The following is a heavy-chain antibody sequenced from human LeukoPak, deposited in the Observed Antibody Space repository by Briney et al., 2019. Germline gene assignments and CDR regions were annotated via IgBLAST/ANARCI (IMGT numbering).Heavy chain of an antibody. Sequence: SETLSLTCAVYGGSFSGYYWSWIRQPTGKGLEWIGEINHSGSTNYNPSLKSRVTISVDTSKNQFSLKLSSVTAADTAVYYCARGRGSGSRKWARFDPWGQGTLVTVSS. J-gene: IGHJ5*02. CDR3: ARGRGSGSRKWARFDP. D-gene: IGHD1-26*01. CDR1: GGSFSGYY. V-gene: IGHV4-34*01. CDR2: INHSGST.